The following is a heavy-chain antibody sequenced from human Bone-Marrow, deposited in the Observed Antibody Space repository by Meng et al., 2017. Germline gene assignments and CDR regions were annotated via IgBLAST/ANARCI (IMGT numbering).Heavy chain of an antibody. CDR2: IYYSGST. V-gene: IGHV4-59*01. J-gene: IGHJ3*02. CDR3: ARSHDSSGYYYTLAFDI. CDR1: GGSISSYY. D-gene: IGHD3-22*01. Sequence: SETLSLTCTVSGGSISSYYWSWIRQRPGKGLEWIGYIYYSGSTNYNPSLKSRVTISVDTSKNQFSLKLSSVTAADTAVYYCARSHDSSGYYYTLAFDIWGQGTMVTVSS.